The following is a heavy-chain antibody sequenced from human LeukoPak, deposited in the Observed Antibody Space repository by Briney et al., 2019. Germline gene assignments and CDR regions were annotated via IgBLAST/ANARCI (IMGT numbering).Heavy chain of an antibody. J-gene: IGHJ4*02. CDR2: ISAYNGNT. CDR1: GYTFTSYG. V-gene: IGHV1-18*01. Sequence: GASGKVSCKASGYTFTSYGISWVRQAPGQGLEWMGWISAYNGNTNQTQKLQGRVNMTTDTSTSTAYMQLRSLRSDDTAVYYCASLDYGDSHWGQGTLVTVSS. CDR3: ASLDYGDSH. D-gene: IGHD4-17*01.